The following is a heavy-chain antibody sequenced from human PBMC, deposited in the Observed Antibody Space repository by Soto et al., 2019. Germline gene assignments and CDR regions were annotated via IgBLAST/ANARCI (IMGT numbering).Heavy chain of an antibody. CDR2: ISAYNGNT. V-gene: IGHV1-18*04. Sequence: EASVKVSCKASGYTFTSYGISWVRQAPGQGLEWMGWISAYNGNTNYAQKLQGRVTMTTDTSTSTAYMELRSLRSDDTAVYYCARSDFNPPTMVLRPRTDYYYYGMDVWGQGTTVTVSS. D-gene: IGHD3-10*01. CDR1: GYTFTSYG. J-gene: IGHJ6*02. CDR3: ARSDFNPPTMVLRPRTDYYYYGMDV.